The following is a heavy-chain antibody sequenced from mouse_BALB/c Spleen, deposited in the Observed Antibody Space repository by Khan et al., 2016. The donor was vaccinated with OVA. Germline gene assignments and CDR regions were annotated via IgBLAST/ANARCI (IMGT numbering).Heavy chain of an antibody. J-gene: IGHJ2*01. Sequence: EVELVESGGGLVQPGGSRKLSCAASGFTFSSYGMHWVRQAPEKGLEWVAYISADSSTIYYADTVKGRFTISRDNPKNTLFLQMTSLMSEDTAMDDGATSCYYGDYVDYWGPGTTLTVSS. D-gene: IGHD1-1*01. CDR3: ATSCYYGDYVDY. V-gene: IGHV5-17*02. CDR2: ISADSSTI. CDR1: GFTFSSYG.